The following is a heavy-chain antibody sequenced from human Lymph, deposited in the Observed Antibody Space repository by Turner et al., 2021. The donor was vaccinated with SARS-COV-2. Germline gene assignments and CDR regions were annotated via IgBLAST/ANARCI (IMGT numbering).Heavy chain of an antibody. CDR1: GGSFSGYS. V-gene: IGHV4-34*01. Sequence: QVQLQQWGAGLLKPSETLSLTCAVYGGSFSGYSWSWIRQPPGKGLEWIGEINHSGSTNYNPSLKSRVTISVDTSKNQFSLKLSSVTAADTAVYYCARGGVDTAMVRYYYYGMDVWGQGTTVTVS. D-gene: IGHD5-18*01. CDR3: ARGGVDTAMVRYYYYGMDV. CDR2: INHSGST. J-gene: IGHJ6*02.